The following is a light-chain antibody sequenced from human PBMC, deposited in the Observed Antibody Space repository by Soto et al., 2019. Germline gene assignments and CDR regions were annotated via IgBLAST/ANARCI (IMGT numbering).Light chain of an antibody. CDR1: QSVTSNS. CDR2: AAS. Sequence: EIVLTQSPGTLSLSPGERATLSCRASQSVTSNSLAWYQQKPGQTPRLLIYAASTRASGIPDRFSGSGSGTEFALTITRLDPEDFALYYCQQYGDSPFTFGPGTRVDMK. CDR3: QQYGDSPFT. V-gene: IGKV3-20*01. J-gene: IGKJ3*01.